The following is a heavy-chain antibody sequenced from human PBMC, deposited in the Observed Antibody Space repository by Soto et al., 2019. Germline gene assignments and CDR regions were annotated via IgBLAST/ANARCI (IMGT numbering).Heavy chain of an antibody. CDR3: ARDLAGATANDAFDI. CDR2: ISDSGSN. Sequence: SETLSLTCTISGGSISNFYRSWIRQPPGRGLEWIGYISDSGSNNYSPSLRSRVTISVDTSKNQFSLNLRSMTAADTAVYYCARDLAGATANDAFDIWGHGTMVTVSS. CDR1: GGSISNFY. V-gene: IGHV4-59*01. D-gene: IGHD1-26*01. J-gene: IGHJ3*02.